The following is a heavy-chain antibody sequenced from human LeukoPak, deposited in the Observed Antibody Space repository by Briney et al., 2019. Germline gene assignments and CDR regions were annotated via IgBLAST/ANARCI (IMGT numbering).Heavy chain of an antibody. V-gene: IGHV1-8*01. D-gene: IGHD2/OR15-2a*01. J-gene: IGHJ6*02. CDR2: MNPNSGNT. CDR3: ASVSAHYYYYGMDV. CDR1: GYTFTSYD. Sequence: ASVTVSCKASGYTFTSYDINWVRQATGQGLEWMGWMNPNSGNTGYAQKFQGRVTMTRNTSISTAYMELSSLSSEDTAVYYCASVSAHYYYYGMDVWGQGTTVTVSS.